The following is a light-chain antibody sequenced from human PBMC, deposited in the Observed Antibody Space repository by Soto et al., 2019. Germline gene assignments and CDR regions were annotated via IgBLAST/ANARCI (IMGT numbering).Light chain of an antibody. CDR3: TSYAGNNNVV. CDR1: DSKY. V-gene: IGLV2-8*01. Sequence: QSALTQPPSASGSPGQSVTISCTGTDSKYVSWYQQHPGKAPKLLIYEVVKRPSGVPDRFSGSKSGNTASLTVSGLQAEDEADYHCTSYAGNNNVVFGGGTKLTVL. J-gene: IGLJ2*01. CDR2: EVV.